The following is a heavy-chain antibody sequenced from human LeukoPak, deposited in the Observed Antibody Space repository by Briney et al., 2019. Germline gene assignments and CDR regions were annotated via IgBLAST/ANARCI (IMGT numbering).Heavy chain of an antibody. CDR2: IYHSGST. D-gene: IGHD4-17*01. Sequence: SGTLSLTCAVSGGSISSGGYSWSWIRQPPGKGLEWVGYIYHSGSTYYNPSPKSRVTISVDRSKNQFSLKLSSVTAADTAVYYCARNNYGDYIGLLDYWGQGTLVTVSS. CDR3: ARNNYGDYIGLLDY. J-gene: IGHJ4*02. CDR1: GGSISSGGYS. V-gene: IGHV4-30-2*01.